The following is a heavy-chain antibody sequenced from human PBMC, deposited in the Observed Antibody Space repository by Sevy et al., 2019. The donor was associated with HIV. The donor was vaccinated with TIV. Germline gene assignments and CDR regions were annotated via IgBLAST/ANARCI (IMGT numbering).Heavy chain of an antibody. CDR3: ARAPPVVVVPGAPSWFDP. J-gene: IGHJ5*02. V-gene: IGHV4-34*01. D-gene: IGHD2-2*01. CDR2: INNSGST. CDR1: GGSFSGYY. Sequence: SETLSLTCAVYGGSFSGYYWNWIRQSPGKGLEWIGEINNSGSTHYNRSLKSRVTISVDTSKNQFSLRLNPVTAADTAVYYCARAPPVVVVPGAPSWFDPWGQGTLVTVSS.